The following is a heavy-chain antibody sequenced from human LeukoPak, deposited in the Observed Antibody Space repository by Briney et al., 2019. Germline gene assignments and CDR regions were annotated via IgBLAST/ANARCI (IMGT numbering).Heavy chain of an antibody. V-gene: IGHV1-8*01. D-gene: IGHD4-11*01. CDR2: MNPNSGNT. CDR1: GYTFTSYD. J-gene: IGHJ4*02. CDR3: ARGDTVTTSDDY. Sequence: GALVKVSCKASGYTFTSYDINWVRQATGQGLEWMGWMNPNSGNTGYAQKFQGRVTMTRNTSISTAYMELSSLRSEDTAVYYCARGDTVTTSDDYWGQGTLVTVSS.